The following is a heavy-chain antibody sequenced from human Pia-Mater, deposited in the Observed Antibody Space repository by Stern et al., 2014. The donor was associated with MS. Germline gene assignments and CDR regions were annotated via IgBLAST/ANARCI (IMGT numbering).Heavy chain of an antibody. Sequence: ESGPALVKPTQTLKLTCTFSGFSLSTSGMRVSWIRQPPGKALEWLARIDWDDDKFYSTSLKTRLTISKDTSKNQVVLTMTNMDPVDTATYYCARSPPYYEFWNDYYYFDYWGQGTLVAVSS. V-gene: IGHV2-70*04. D-gene: IGHD3-3*01. J-gene: IGHJ4*02. CDR3: ARSPPYYEFWNDYYYFDY. CDR2: IDWDDDK. CDR1: GFSLSTSGMR.